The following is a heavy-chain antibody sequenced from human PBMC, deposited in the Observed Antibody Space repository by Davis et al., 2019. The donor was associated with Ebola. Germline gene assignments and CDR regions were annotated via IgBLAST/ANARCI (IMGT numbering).Heavy chain of an antibody. CDR1: GGTFSSYA. Sequence: AASVKVSCKASGGTFSSYALSWVRQAPGQGLEWMGGIIPIFGTANYAQKFQGRVTITADESTSTVYMELSSLRSEDTAVYYCARDSSPFGVVIGSKYYYYYYGMDVWGQGTTVTVTS. CDR2: IIPIFGTA. CDR3: ARDSSPFGVVIGSKYYYYYYGMDV. V-gene: IGHV1-69*13. D-gene: IGHD3-3*01. J-gene: IGHJ6*02.